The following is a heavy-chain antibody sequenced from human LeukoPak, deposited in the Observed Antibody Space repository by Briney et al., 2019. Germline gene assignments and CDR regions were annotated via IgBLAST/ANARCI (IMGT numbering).Heavy chain of an antibody. V-gene: IGHV1-46*01. CDR1: GYTFTGYY. J-gene: IGHJ4*02. D-gene: IGHD2-15*01. CDR3: ARVNVDCSGGSCYFGY. Sequence: GASVKVSCKASGYTFTGYYMHWVRQAPGQGLEWMGIINPSGGSTSYAQKFQGRVTMTRDTSTSTVYMELSSLRSEDTAVYYCARVNVDCSGGSCYFGYWGQGTLVTVSS. CDR2: INPSGGST.